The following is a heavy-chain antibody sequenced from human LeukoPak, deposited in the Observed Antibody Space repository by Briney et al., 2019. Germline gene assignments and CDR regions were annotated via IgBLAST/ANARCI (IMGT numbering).Heavy chain of an antibody. Sequence: GGSLRLSCAASGFTFSDYYMSWIRQAPGKGLEWVSYISSSSSYANYADSVKGRFTISRDNAKNSLYLQMNSLRAEDTAVYYCARAPHYSNYGPYYYGMDVWGQGTTVTVSS. CDR1: GFTFSDYY. CDR2: ISSSSSYA. CDR3: ARAPHYSNYGPYYYGMDV. D-gene: IGHD4-11*01. J-gene: IGHJ6*02. V-gene: IGHV3-11*06.